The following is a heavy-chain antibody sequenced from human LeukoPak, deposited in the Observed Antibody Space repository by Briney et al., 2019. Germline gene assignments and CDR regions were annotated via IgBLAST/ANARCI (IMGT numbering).Heavy chain of an antibody. J-gene: IGHJ6*02. CDR2: IWYDGSNK. V-gene: IGHV3-33*01. CDR1: GFTFSSYG. Sequence: PGGSLRLSCAASGFTFSSYGMHWVRQAPGKGLEWVAVIWYDGSNKYYADSVKGRFTISRDNSKNTLYLQMNSLRAEDTAVYYCARDLITMVRGVNYGMDVWGQGTTVTVS. CDR3: ARDLITMVRGVNYGMDV. D-gene: IGHD3-10*01.